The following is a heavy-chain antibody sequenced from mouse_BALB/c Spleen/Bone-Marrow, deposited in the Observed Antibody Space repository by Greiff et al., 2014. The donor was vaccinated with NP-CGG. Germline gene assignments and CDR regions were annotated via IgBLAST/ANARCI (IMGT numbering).Heavy chain of an antibody. CDR1: GYTFTSYW. D-gene: IGHD1-2*01. CDR2: INPSTGYT. Sequence: QVQLKESGAELAKPGASVKMSCKASGYTFTSYWMHWVKQRPGQGLEWIGYINPSTGYTEYNQKFKDKATLPADKSSSTAYMQLSSLTSEDSAVYYCARRETTALDYWGQGTTLTVSS. V-gene: IGHV1-7*01. J-gene: IGHJ2*01. CDR3: ARRETTALDY.